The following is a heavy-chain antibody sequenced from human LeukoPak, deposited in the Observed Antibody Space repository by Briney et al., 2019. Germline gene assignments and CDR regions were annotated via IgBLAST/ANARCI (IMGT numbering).Heavy chain of an antibody. CDR2: IKSKTDGGTT. V-gene: IGHV3-15*01. Sequence: GGSLRLSCAASGFTFSNAWMSWVRQAPGKGLEWVGRIKSKTDGGTTDYAAPVKGRFTISRDDSKNTLYLQMNSLRGDDTAVYYCARDPDSSGYYVFDYWGQGTLVTVPS. CDR3: ARDPDSSGYYVFDY. CDR1: GFTFSNAW. J-gene: IGHJ4*02. D-gene: IGHD3-22*01.